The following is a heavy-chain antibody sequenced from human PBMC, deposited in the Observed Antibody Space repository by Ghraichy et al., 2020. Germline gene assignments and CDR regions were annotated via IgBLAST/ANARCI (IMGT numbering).Heavy chain of an antibody. CDR3: AARTFSGYVGY. CDR1: GVPFTSSA. D-gene: IGHD1-26*01. Sequence: SVKVSCKASGVPFTSSAMQWVRQARGQRLEWIGWIVVGSGNTNYAQKFHERVTITRDMSTSTAYMELSSLRSEDTAVYYCAARTFSGYVGYWGQGTLVTVSS. J-gene: IGHJ4*02. CDR2: IVVGSGNT. V-gene: IGHV1-58*02.